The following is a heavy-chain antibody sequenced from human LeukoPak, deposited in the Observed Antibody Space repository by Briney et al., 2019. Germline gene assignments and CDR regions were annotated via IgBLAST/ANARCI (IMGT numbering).Heavy chain of an antibody. CDR1: GFTFSSYG. CDR2: IYYSGST. D-gene: IGHD6-6*01. V-gene: IGHV4-39*07. Sequence: GSLRLSCAASGFTFSSYGMSWIRQPPGKGLEWIGSIYYSGSTYYNPSLKSRVTISVDTSKNQFSLKLSSVTAADTAVYYCARVVRRQGVDYWGQGTLVTVSS. CDR3: ARVVRRQGVDY. J-gene: IGHJ4*02.